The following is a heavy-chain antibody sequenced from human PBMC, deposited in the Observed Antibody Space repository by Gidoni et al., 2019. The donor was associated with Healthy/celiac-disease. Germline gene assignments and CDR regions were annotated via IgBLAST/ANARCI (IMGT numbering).Heavy chain of an antibody. J-gene: IGHJ4*02. V-gene: IGHV4-39*01. CDR3: AGTYDYVWGSYRSD. CDR2: IYYSGST. Sequence: QLQLQESGPGLVKPSETLSLTCTVSGGSISSSSYYWGWFRQPPGKGLEWIGSIYYSGSTYYNPSLKSRVTISVDTSKNQFSLKLSSVTAADTAVYYCAGTYDYVWGSYRSDWGQGTLVTVSS. CDR1: GGSISSSSYY. D-gene: IGHD3-16*02.